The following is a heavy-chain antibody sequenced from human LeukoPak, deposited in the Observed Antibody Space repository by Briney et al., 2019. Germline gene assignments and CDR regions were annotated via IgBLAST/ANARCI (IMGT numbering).Heavy chain of an antibody. Sequence: KPSETLSLTCTVSGGSISSSSYYWGWIRQPPGKGLEWIGSIYYSGSTYYNPSLKSRVTISVDTSKNQFSLKLSSVTAADTAVYYCAPQNLNWGQIFDYWGQGTLVTVSS. D-gene: IGHD7-27*01. CDR2: IYYSGST. V-gene: IGHV4-39*07. J-gene: IGHJ4*02. CDR1: GGSISSSSYY. CDR3: APQNLNWGQIFDY.